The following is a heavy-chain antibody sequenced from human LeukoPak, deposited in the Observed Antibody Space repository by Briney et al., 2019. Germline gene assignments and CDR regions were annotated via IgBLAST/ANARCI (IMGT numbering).Heavy chain of an antibody. CDR1: GYTFTSYG. CDR2: SSAYNGNT. V-gene: IGHV1-18*01. D-gene: IGHD2-15*01. J-gene: IGHJ4*02. CDR3: ARDLSYCSGGSCYENGY. Sequence: GASVKVSCKASGYTFTSYGISWVRQAPGQGLEWMGWSSAYNGNTNYAQKLQGRVTMTTDTSTSTAYMELRSLRPDDTAVYYCARDLSYCSGGSCYENGYWGQGTLVTVSS.